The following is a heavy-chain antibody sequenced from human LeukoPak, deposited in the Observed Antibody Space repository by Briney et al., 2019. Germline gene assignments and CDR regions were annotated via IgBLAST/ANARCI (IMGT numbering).Heavy chain of an antibody. D-gene: IGHD2-21*02. CDR2: IYYSGST. J-gene: IGHJ3*02. V-gene: IGHV4-39*07. CDR1: GGSISSSSYY. Sequence: SQTLSLTCTVSGGSISSSSYYWGWIRQPPGKGLEWIGSIYYSGSTYYNPSLKSRVTISVDTSKNQFSLKLSSVTAADTAVYYCARDIGAAYCGGDCYSYAFDIWGQGTMVTVSS. CDR3: ARDIGAAYCGGDCYSYAFDI.